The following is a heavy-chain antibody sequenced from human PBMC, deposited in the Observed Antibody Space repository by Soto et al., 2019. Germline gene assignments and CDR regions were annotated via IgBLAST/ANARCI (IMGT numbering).Heavy chain of an antibody. CDR2: IIPIFGTA. V-gene: IGHV1-69*13. D-gene: IGHD6-19*01. J-gene: IGHJ5*02. CDR3: ARGRVPGTFRFDP. CDR1: VGTFNSYA. Sequence: SVKVSCKASVGTFNSYAISWVRQDPGQGLEWMGGIIPIFGTANYAQKFQGRVTITADESTSTAYMELSGLRSEDTAVYYCARGRVPGTFRFDPWGQGTLVTVSS.